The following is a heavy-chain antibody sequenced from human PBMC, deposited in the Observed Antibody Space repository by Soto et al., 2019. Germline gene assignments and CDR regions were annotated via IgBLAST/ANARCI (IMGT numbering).Heavy chain of an antibody. Sequence: QVQLVESGGGVVQPGRSLRLSCAASGFTFSSYGMHWVRQAPGKGLEWVAVISYDGSNKYYADSVKGRFTISRDNSKNTLYLQMNSLRAEDTAVYYCAKDRSGRYIYYYYMDVWGKGTTVTVSS. CDR3: AKDRSGRYIYYYYMDV. CDR1: GFTFSSYG. V-gene: IGHV3-30*18. D-gene: IGHD6-19*01. J-gene: IGHJ6*03. CDR2: ISYDGSNK.